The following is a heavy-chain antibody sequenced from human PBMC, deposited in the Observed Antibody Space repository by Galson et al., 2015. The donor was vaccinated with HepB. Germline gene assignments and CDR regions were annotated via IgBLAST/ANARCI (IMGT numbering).Heavy chain of an antibody. CDR2: ISYDGSNE. CDR3: AREGGGLWFGELLDYYYGMDV. D-gene: IGHD3-10*01. Sequence: SLRLSCAASGFTFSNYVMHWVRQAPGKGLEWVAVISYDGSNEYYADSVKGRFTISRDNSKNTLNLQMNSLRAEDTAVYYCAREGGGLWFGELLDYYYGMDVWGQGTTVTVSS. V-gene: IGHV3-30-3*01. J-gene: IGHJ6*02. CDR1: GFTFSNYV.